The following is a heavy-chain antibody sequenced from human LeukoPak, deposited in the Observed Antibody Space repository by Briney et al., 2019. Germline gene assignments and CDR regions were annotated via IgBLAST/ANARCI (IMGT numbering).Heavy chain of an antibody. V-gene: IGHV1-18*01. J-gene: IGHJ4*02. CDR1: GYTFTNYD. CDR3: AREASSGAYNYY. CDR2: ITPYNGNT. Sequence: ASVKVSCRASGYTFTNYDITWIRQAPGQGLEWMGYITPYNGNTKYAQKLQGRVTMTTDTSTSTVYMELRSLRSDDTAVYYCAREASSGAYNYYWGQGTLVTVSS. D-gene: IGHD1-1*01.